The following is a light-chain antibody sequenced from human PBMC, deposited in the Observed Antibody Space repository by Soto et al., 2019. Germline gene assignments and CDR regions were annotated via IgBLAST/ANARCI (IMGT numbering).Light chain of an antibody. CDR3: QQYNSYWT. CDR2: KAS. Sequence: IQMFQSPSALSASVGDRVTISCRASQSVGSWLAWYQQKPGKAPNLLIYKASNLQSGVPLRFSGSGSGTEFILTISSLQPDDSGTYYCQQYNSYWTFGQGTKVE. V-gene: IGKV1-5*03. CDR1: QSVGSW. J-gene: IGKJ1*01.